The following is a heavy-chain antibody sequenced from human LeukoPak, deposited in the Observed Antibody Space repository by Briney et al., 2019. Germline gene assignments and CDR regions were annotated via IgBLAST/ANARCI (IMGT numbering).Heavy chain of an antibody. J-gene: IGHJ4*02. D-gene: IGHD1-7*01. V-gene: IGHV3-7*01. CDR2: IDEHGFKT. CDR1: GFTFSGHS. CDR3: ARDGITCTRDY. Sequence: GGSLRLSCAASGFTFSGHSMTWVRQTPGKGLEWVASIDEHGFKTYYAASVTGRFTISKDTAKNSLDLQMNSLRAEDTAVYYCARDGITCTRDYWGQGALVTVSS.